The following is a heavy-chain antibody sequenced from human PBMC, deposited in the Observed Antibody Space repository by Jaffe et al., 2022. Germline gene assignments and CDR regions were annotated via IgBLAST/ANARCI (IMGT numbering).Heavy chain of an antibody. CDR2: IYYSGST. CDR3: ASLLRGGYCSGGSCYYFDY. D-gene: IGHD2-15*01. Sequence: QLQLQESGPGLVKPSETLSLTCTVSGGSISSSSYYWGWIRQPPGKGLEWIGSIYYSGSTYYNPSLKSRVTISVDTSKNQFSLKLSSVTAADTAVYYCASLLRGGYCSGGSCYYFDYWGQGTLVTVSS. V-gene: IGHV4-39*01. J-gene: IGHJ4*02. CDR1: GGSISSSSYY.